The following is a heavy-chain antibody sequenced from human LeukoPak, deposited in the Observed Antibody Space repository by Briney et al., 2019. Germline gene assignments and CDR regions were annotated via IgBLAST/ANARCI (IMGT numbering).Heavy chain of an antibody. J-gene: IGHJ4*02. CDR1: GLTFSGYY. Sequence: SETLSLTCAVYGLTFSGYYWSWIRQAPGKGLEWMGDINHSGSTNYNPSLKSRVTISVDTSNNNFSQKLSSLTPADAAVYYYSRRGYASGWYPAWGQGTLVTVSS. CDR2: INHSGST. V-gene: IGHV4-34*01. D-gene: IGHD6-19*01. CDR3: SRRGYASGWYPA.